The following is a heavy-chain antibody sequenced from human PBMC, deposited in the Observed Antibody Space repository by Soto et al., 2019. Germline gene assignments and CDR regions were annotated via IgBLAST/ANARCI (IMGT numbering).Heavy chain of an antibody. CDR2: SSGSGDNT. J-gene: IGHJ4*02. D-gene: IGHD6-6*01. Sequence: GGSLRLSCAASGFTFSNYGMSWVRQAPGKALEWVSTSSGSGDNTYYTDSVRGRFTISRDNSRNTLSLQMNGLRAEDTAVYYCARDQYGSSDYWGQGTLVTVSS. V-gene: IGHV3-23*01. CDR1: GFTFSNYG. CDR3: ARDQYGSSDY.